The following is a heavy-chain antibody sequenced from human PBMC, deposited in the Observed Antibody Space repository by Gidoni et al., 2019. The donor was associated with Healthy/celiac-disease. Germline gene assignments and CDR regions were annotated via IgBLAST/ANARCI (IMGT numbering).Heavy chain of an antibody. CDR3: ARLNTVGGNWFDP. D-gene: IGHD4-17*01. Sequence: EVQLVQSGAEVKRPWESLQISCKGSGYRFTSYWIGWVRQMPGKGLEWMGISYTGDSDTRYSPSFQGQVTSSADKSISTAYLQWSSLKASDTAMYYCARLNTVGGNWFDPWGQGTLVTVSS. J-gene: IGHJ5*02. V-gene: IGHV5-51*03. CDR2: SYTGDSDT. CDR1: GYRFTSYW.